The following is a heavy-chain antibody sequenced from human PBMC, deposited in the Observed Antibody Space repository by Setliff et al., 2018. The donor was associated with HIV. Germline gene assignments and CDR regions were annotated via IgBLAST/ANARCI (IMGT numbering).Heavy chain of an antibody. D-gene: IGHD1-26*01. J-gene: IGHJ4*02. CDR1: GGSIRSTSYY. CDR3: GRGPHIVGAPWAVIDY. CDR2: IYYSGST. V-gene: IGHV4-39*07. Sequence: SETLSLTCTVSGGSIRSTSYYWGWIRQPPGKGLEWIGSIYYSGSTYYNPSLKSRVALSIDTFKSQISLDMTSLTTADTAIYYCGRGPHIVGAPWAVIDYWAQGKPVTVSS.